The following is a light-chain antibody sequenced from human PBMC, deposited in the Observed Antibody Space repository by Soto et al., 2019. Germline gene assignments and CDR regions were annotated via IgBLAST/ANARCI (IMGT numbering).Light chain of an antibody. CDR3: QPYNNSPLT. J-gene: IGKJ4*01. Sequence: EIVMTQSPATLSVSPGERATLSCRASQSVSSNLAWYQQKPGQAPRLLVYGASTRATGVPARFSGSGSGTEFTLTINSLPSEDFEVYYCQPYNNSPLTFGGGTKVDIK. V-gene: IGKV3-15*01. CDR2: GAS. CDR1: QSVSSN.